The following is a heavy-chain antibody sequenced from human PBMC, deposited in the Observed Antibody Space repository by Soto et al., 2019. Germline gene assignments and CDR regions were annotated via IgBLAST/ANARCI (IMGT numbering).Heavy chain of an antibody. V-gene: IGHV3-74*01. CDR1: GFTFSSYW. CDR3: ARDRTDSSSCDEYNWFDP. J-gene: IGHJ5*02. D-gene: IGHD6-13*01. CDR2: INSDGSST. Sequence: EVQLVESGGGLVQPGGSLRLSCAASGFTFSSYWMHWVRQAPGKGLVWVSRINSDGSSTSYADSVKRRFTISRDNATNTLYLQMNSLRAEDTAVYYCARDRTDSSSCDEYNWFDPWGQGTLVTVSS.